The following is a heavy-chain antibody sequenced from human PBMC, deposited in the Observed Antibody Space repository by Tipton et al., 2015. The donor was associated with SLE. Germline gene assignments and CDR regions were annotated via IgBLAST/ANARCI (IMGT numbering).Heavy chain of an antibody. V-gene: IGHV4-34*01. CDR3: ARGPFHRWPPGAY. J-gene: IGHJ4*02. D-gene: IGHD5-24*01. Sequence: TLSPTCAVSGGSFSGYYWTWIRQPPGQGLEWIGEIADTGSPNYNTSLKRRVTISLDTSKSQFSLTLNSLTAADTSVYYCARGPFHRWPPGAYWGQGTLVTVSS. CDR2: IADTGSP. CDR1: GGSFSGYY.